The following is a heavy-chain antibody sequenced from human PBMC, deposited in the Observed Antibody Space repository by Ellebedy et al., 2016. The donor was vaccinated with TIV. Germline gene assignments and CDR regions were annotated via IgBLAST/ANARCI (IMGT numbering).Heavy chain of an antibody. CDR2: IYYSGST. D-gene: IGHD2-2*01. Sequence: SETLSLXXTVSGGSISSYYWSWIRQPPGKGLEWIGYIYYSGSTNYNPSLKSRVTISVGTSKNQFSLKLSSVTAADTAVYYCARITYCSSTSCPWGFDYWGQGTLVTVSS. CDR3: ARITYCSSTSCPWGFDY. CDR1: GGSISSYY. J-gene: IGHJ4*02. V-gene: IGHV4-59*01.